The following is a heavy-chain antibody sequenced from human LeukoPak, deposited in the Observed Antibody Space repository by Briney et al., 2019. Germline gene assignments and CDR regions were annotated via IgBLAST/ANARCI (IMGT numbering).Heavy chain of an antibody. CDR1: GFTFSDYW. D-gene: IGHD3-10*01. V-gene: IGHV3-7*01. J-gene: IGHJ4*02. CDR2: IKQDGSDK. CDR3: ARSLWPADY. Sequence: GGSLRHSCAASGFTFSDYWMSWVRQAPGKGLEWVADIKQDGSDKKYVDSVKGRFTISRDNAKKSLYLQMDSLRAEDTAVYYCARSLWPADYWGQGTLVTVSS.